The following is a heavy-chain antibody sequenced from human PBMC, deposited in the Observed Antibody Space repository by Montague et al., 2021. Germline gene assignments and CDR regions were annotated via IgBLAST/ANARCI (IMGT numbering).Heavy chain of an antibody. CDR2: TNHRGIS. J-gene: IGHJ4*02. CDR1: GGSLDGFY. V-gene: IGHV4-34*01. CDR3: ARYLTGGYDE. Sequence: SETLSLTCAVYGGSLDGFYWTWIRQPPGKGLEWIGETNHRGISSYNPALKGRVTLSAETSKNQFSLRVTSVTAADTAVYFCARYLTGGYDEWGRGTLVTASS. D-gene: IGHD5-12*01.